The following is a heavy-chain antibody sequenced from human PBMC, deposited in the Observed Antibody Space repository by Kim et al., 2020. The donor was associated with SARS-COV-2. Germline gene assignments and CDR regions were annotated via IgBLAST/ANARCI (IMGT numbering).Heavy chain of an antibody. Sequence: SETLSLTCTVSGGSISSSSYYWGWIRQPPGKGLEWIGSIYYSGSTYYNPSLKSRVTISVDTSKNQFSLKLSSVTAADTAVYYCARRGPMITFGGGIVGPPDAFDVWGQGTMVTVSS. V-gene: IGHV4-39*01. CDR2: IYYSGST. J-gene: IGHJ3*01. D-gene: IGHD3-16*02. CDR3: ARRGPMITFGGGIVGPPDAFDV. CDR1: GGSISSSSYY.